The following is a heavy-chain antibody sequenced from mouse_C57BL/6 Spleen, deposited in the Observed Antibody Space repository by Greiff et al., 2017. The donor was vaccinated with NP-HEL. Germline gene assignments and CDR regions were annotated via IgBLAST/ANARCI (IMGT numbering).Heavy chain of an antibody. CDR3: AWAANPVYFDY. Sequence: VQLQQSGPELVKPGASVKISCKASGYAFSSSWMNWVKQRPGKGLEWIGRIYPGDGDTNYNGKFKGKATLTADKSSSTAYMQLSSLTSEDSAVYLCAWAANPVYFDYWGQGTTLTVSS. J-gene: IGHJ2*01. D-gene: IGHD6-1*01. V-gene: IGHV1-82*01. CDR2: IYPGDGDT. CDR1: GYAFSSSW.